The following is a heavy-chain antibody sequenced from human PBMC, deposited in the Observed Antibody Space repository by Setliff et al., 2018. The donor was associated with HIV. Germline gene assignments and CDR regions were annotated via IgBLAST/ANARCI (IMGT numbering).Heavy chain of an antibody. CDR2: MNPGTGNT. CDR1: GYTFIHYD. V-gene: IGHV1-8*02. Sequence: GASVKVSCKTSGYTFIHYDVNWVRQAPGKGLEWMGWMNPGTGNTGYAEKFQGRVSMTRDTSTNTAYMELRSLRFDDTAVYYCARWSPSIAAAGWIDYWGQGTLVTVSS. D-gene: IGHD6-13*01. J-gene: IGHJ4*02. CDR3: ARWSPSIAAAGWIDY.